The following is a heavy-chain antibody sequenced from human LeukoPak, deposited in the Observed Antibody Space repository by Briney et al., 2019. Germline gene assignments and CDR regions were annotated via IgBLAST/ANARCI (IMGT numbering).Heavy chain of an antibody. CDR3: ARDGSGWYGVSDY. V-gene: IGHV3-30*04. CDR1: GFTFSSYA. Sequence: GGSLRLSCAASGFTFSSYAMHWVRQAPGKGLEWVAVISYDGSNKYYADSVKGRFTISRDNSKNTLYQQMNSLRAEDTAVYYCARDGSGWYGVSDYWGQGTLVTVSS. J-gene: IGHJ4*02. D-gene: IGHD6-19*01. CDR2: ISYDGSNK.